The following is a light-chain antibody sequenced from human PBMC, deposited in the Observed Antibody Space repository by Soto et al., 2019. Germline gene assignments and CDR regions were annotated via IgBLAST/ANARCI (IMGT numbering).Light chain of an antibody. CDR1: SSDVGGHRY. V-gene: IGLV2-14*01. CDR2: EVT. J-gene: IGLJ3*02. CDR3: SSFTSSSTWV. Sequence: QSVLTQPASVSGSPGQSITISCTGTSSDVGGHRYVSWYQHHPGKAPKLLIFEVTNRPSGVSNRFSGSKSGNTASLTIFGLQAEDEADYYCSSFTSSSTWVFGGGTKLTVL.